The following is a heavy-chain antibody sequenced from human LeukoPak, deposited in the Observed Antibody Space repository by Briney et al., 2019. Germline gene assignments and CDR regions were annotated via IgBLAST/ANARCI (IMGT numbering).Heavy chain of an antibody. J-gene: IGHJ4*02. Sequence: ASVKVSCKASGYTFTSYGISWVRQAPGQGLEWMGWIGAYNGNTNYAQKLQGRVTMTTDTSTSTAYMELRSLRSDDTAVYYCARGYYYDSSGYLVYWGQGTLVTVSS. V-gene: IGHV1-18*01. CDR1: GYTFTSYG. D-gene: IGHD3-22*01. CDR3: ARGYYYDSSGYLVY. CDR2: IGAYNGNT.